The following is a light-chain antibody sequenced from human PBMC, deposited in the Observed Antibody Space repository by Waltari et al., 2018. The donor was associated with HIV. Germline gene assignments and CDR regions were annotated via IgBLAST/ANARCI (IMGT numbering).Light chain of an antibody. CDR1: NIGIKS. V-gene: IGLV3-21*01. J-gene: IGLJ3*02. CDR3: QVWDSFSDHWV. Sequence: SYVLTQPPSVSVAPGKTARITCGGDNIGIKSVHWYQQKPGEAPVLVVYEDSGRRSGVPERFSGSNSGDTATLTISRVGAGDEADYYCQVWDSFSDHWVFGGGTKLTVL. CDR2: EDS.